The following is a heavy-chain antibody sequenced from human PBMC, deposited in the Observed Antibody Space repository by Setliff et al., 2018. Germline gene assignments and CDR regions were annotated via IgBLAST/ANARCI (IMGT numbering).Heavy chain of an antibody. J-gene: IGHJ4*02. V-gene: IGHV3-15*01. CDR2: IKSKTDGGTT. CDR1: GFTFSNAW. CDR3: TSPLAHAPTLHPVDY. Sequence: PGGSLRLSCAASGFTFSNAWMSWVRQAQGKGLEWVGRIKSKTDGGTTDYAAPVKGRFTISRDDSKNTLYLQMNSLKTEETAVYYCTSPLAHAPTLHPVDYWGQGTLGTVSS.